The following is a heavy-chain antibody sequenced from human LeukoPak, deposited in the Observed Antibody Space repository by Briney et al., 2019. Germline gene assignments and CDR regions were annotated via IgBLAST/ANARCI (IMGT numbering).Heavy chain of an antibody. J-gene: IGHJ4*02. Sequence: GASVKVSCKASGGTFSSYAISWVRQSPGQGLEWMGRIIPILGIANYAQKFQGRVTITADKSTSTDYMELSSLRSEDTAVYYCARGSTAERTETFDYWGQGTLVTVSS. D-gene: IGHD6-13*01. CDR2: IIPILGIA. CDR1: GGTFSSYA. CDR3: ARGSTAERTETFDY. V-gene: IGHV1-69*04.